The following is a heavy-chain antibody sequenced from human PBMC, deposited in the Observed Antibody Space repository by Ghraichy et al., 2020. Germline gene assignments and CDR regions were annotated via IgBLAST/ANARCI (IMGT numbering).Heavy chain of an antibody. D-gene: IGHD3-10*01. V-gene: IGHV4-31*03. CDR1: GGSISSGGYY. CDR3: ARALLWFGESLHAFDI. J-gene: IGHJ3*02. CDR2: IYYSGST. Sequence: LSLTCTVSGGSISSGGYYWSWIRQHPGKGLEWIGYIYYSGSTYYNPSLKSRVTISVDTSKNQFSLKLSSVTVADTAVYYCARALLWFGESLHAFDIWGQGTMVTVSS.